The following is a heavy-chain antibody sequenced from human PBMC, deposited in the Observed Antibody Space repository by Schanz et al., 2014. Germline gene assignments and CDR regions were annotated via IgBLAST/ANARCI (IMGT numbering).Heavy chain of an antibody. D-gene: IGHD3-3*01. CDR3: ARGVLGSGYRQQYYFDH. J-gene: IGHJ4*02. V-gene: IGHV4-59*12. Sequence: QVQLQESGPGLVKPSETLSLTCTVSGGSISSYYWSWIRQPPGKGLDWIGYMYYSGSTNYNPSLNSRVTISVDTSKNQFSLKVTSVTPADTAVYYCARGVLGSGYRQQYYFDHWGQGTLVTVSS. CDR1: GGSISSYY. CDR2: MYYSGST.